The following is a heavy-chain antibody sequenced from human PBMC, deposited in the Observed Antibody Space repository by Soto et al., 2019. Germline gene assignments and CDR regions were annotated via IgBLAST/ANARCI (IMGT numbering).Heavy chain of an antibody. CDR1: GGSFSGYY. CDR2: INHSGST. J-gene: IGHJ5*02. CDR3: ARGAPCSGGSCYSRGNWFDP. Sequence: SETPSLTCAVYGGSFSGYYWSWILQPPGKGLEWIGEINHSGSTNYNPPLKSRVTISVDTSKNQFSLKLSSVTAADTAVYYCARGAPCSGGSCYSRGNWFDPWGQGTLVTVSS. D-gene: IGHD2-15*01. V-gene: IGHV4-34*01.